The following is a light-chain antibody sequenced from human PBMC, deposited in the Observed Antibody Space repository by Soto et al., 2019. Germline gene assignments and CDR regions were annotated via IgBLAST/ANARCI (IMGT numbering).Light chain of an antibody. Sequence: EVVLTQSPGTLSLSPGERATLSCRASQSVSNNYFAWYQQKPGQAPRLLIFGSSDRATGLPDRFSGSGSGTDFTLTISRLEPEDFAVYYGQQYGSSPPYTFGQGTKLEIK. J-gene: IGKJ2*01. CDR3: QQYGSSPPYT. CDR1: QSVSNNY. V-gene: IGKV3-20*01. CDR2: GSS.